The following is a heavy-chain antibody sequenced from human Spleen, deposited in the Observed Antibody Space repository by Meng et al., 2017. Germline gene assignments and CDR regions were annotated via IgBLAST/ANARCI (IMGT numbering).Heavy chain of an antibody. CDR2: INPNSGGT. D-gene: IGHD6-13*01. CDR1: GYTFTDFY. V-gene: IGHV1-2*02. Sequence: ASVKVSCKASGYTFTDFYIHWVRQAPGQGLEWMGWINPNSGGTNYAQKLQGRVTMTRDTSISTAYVELSGLTSDDTAVYYCARDEDISAAGYLFGDYWGHGTLVTVSS. CDR3: ARDEDISAAGYLFGDY. J-gene: IGHJ4*01.